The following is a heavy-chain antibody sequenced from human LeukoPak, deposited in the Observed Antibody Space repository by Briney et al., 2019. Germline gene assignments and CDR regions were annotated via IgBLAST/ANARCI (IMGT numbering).Heavy chain of an antibody. CDR2: MNPNSGNT. J-gene: IGHJ3*02. D-gene: IGHD3-22*01. Sequence: ASVKVSCKASGYTFTSYDINWVRQATGQGLEWMGWMNPNSGNTGYAQKFQGRVTITRNTSISTAYMELSSLRSEDTAVYYCASGLTHYEDGSEAAFDSWGQGTMVTVSS. CDR1: GYTFTSYD. V-gene: IGHV1-8*03. CDR3: ASGLTHYEDGSEAAFDS.